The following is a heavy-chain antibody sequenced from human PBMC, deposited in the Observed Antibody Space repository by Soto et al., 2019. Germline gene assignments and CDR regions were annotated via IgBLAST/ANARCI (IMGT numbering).Heavy chain of an antibody. CDR2: IWYDGSNK. CDR1: GFTFSSYG. J-gene: IGHJ6*02. Sequence: QVQLVESGGGVVQPGRSLRLSCAASGFTFSSYGMHWVRQAPGKGLEWVAVIWYDGSNKYYADSVKGRFTISRDNSKNTLYLQMKSLRAEDTAVYYCARANRELRYLDVWGQGTTVTVSS. D-gene: IGHD1-7*01. CDR3: ARANRELRYLDV. V-gene: IGHV3-33*01.